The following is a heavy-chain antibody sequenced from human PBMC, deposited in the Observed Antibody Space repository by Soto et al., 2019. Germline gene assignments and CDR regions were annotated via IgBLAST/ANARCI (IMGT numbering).Heavy chain of an antibody. CDR1: GFTFNSYG. CDR2: ISGSGGRT. V-gene: IGHV3-23*01. J-gene: IGHJ4*02. Sequence: EVQLLESGGGLVQPGGSLSLSCAASGFTFNSYGMSWVRQAPGKGLEWVSSISGSGGRTYYADSVKGRFSISRDNSKNTLKLQMNSLRAEDTAVYYCAKERDYDDYGGVHFDYWGQGTLVTVSS. CDR3: AKERDYDDYGGVHFDY. D-gene: IGHD4-17*01.